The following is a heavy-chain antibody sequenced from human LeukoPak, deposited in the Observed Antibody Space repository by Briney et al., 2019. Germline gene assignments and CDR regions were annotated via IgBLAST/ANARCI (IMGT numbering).Heavy chain of an antibody. Sequence: SVKVSCKASGGTFSSYAISWVRQAPGQGLEWMGGIIPIFGTANYAQKFQGRVTITTDEPTSTAYMELSSLRSEDTAVYYCARAGGKQNAFDIWGQGTMVTVSS. V-gene: IGHV1-69*05. J-gene: IGHJ3*02. D-gene: IGHD2-15*01. CDR1: GGTFSSYA. CDR3: ARAGGKQNAFDI. CDR2: IIPIFGTA.